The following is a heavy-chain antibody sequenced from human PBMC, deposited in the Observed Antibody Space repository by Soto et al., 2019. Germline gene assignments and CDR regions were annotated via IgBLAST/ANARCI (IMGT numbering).Heavy chain of an antibody. D-gene: IGHD3-3*01. CDR3: ASLRNYDFWSGYYDYNYSGMDV. CDR1: EFTFSTYA. Sequence: QVQLVESGGGVVQPGRSLRLSCAASEFTFSTYAMHWVRQPPGKGLEWMAVISYDGKNKVYADSVKGRFTISRDNPESTLYLEMNSLRAGDTAVYYCASLRNYDFWSGYYDYNYSGMDVWGQGPTVTVSS. V-gene: IGHV3-30*04. J-gene: IGHJ6*02. CDR2: ISYDGKNK.